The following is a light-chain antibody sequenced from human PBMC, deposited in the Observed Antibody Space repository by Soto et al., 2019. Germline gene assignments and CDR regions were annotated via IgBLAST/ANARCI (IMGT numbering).Light chain of an antibody. CDR2: EVT. CDR1: SSDVGTYNL. Sequence: QSVLAQPASVSGSPEQSITISCTGTSSDVGTYNLVSWYQHHPGKAPKLIIFEVTERPSGVSNRFSGSKFGNTASLTISGLLPEAEADYYCCSYGGSSTFPYVFGTGTKLTVL. J-gene: IGLJ1*01. V-gene: IGLV2-23*02. CDR3: CSYGGSSTFPYV.